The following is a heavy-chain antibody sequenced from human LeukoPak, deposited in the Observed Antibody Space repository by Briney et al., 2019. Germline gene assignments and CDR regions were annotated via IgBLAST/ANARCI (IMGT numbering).Heavy chain of an antibody. CDR1: GGTFSSYD. Sequence: ASVKVSCKASGGTFSSYDISWVRQAPGQGLEWMGGIIPIFGTANYAQKFQGRVTITADESTSTAYMELSSLRSEDTAVYYCARERGYSYGRALDYWGQGTLVTVSS. D-gene: IGHD5-18*01. V-gene: IGHV1-69*13. CDR2: IIPIFGTA. J-gene: IGHJ4*02. CDR3: ARERGYSYGRALDY.